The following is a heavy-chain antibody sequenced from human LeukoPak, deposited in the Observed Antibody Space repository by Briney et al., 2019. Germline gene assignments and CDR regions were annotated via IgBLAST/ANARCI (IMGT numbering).Heavy chain of an antibody. CDR2: IYDSGSA. CDR1: GGSISNKY. V-gene: IGHV4-59*01. Sequence: SETLSLTCTVSGGSISNKYWSWIRQPPGKGLEWIGNIYDSGSANYNPSLKSRVVISVDTSKNQFSLNLTPVTAADTAVYYCARVGVDYSGNVLKYFFDYWGQGTLVTVSS. J-gene: IGHJ4*02. D-gene: IGHD4-23*01. CDR3: ARVGVDYSGNVLKYFFDY.